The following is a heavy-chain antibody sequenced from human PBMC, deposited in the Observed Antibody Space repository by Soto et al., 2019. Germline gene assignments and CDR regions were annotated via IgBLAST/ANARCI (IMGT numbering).Heavy chain of an antibody. CDR2: MYRDGST. V-gene: IGHV3-66*04. CDR1: GLTVSHFY. D-gene: IGHD4-17*01. J-gene: IGHJ3*02. Sequence: EVQLEESGGGLVQPGESLRLSCAASGLTVSHFYMSWVRQAPGKGLDWVSVMYRDGSTYHADSVKGRFTISRDSSKNMVYLQMNSLRVEDTALYYCARRYYGGNSQAFDIWGQGTMVTVSS. CDR3: ARRYYGGNSQAFDI.